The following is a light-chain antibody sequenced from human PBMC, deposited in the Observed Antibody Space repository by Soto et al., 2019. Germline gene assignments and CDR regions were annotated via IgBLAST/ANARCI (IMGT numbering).Light chain of an antibody. CDR3: QQYGGATRT. CDR2: CAS. Sequence: IELTQSPGTLSLSPGERATLSCRASQGLXSIYLAWDQQKPGQAPRLPXDCASSMATGSPDRLSGSGSATDFTLTISRLEPEDFALYYCQQYGGATRTFGQGTKVDIK. J-gene: IGKJ1*01. V-gene: IGKV3-20*01. CDR1: QGLXSIY.